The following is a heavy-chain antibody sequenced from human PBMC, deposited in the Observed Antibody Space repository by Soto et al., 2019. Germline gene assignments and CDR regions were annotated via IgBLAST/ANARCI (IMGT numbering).Heavy chain of an antibody. J-gene: IGHJ6*02. D-gene: IGHD6-19*01. CDR3: ARHKPNSSGWYCYGMDV. V-gene: IGHV4-39*01. CDR1: GASISSSNYY. CDR2: ISYSGST. Sequence: SETLSLTCTVSGASISSSNYYWGWIRQPPGRGLEWIGSISYSGSTYYNPSLKSRVTISVDTSQNQFSLKLSSVTAADTAVYYCARHKPNSSGWYCYGMDVWGQGTTVTVSS.